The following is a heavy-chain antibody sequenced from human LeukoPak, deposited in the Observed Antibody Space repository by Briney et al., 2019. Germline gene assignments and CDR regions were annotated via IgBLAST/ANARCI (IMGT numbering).Heavy chain of an antibody. Sequence: GGSLRLSCEASTFTFSTYWMHWLRQVPGKGLVWVSYINGDGSSSNYADSVKRRLTSSRDNGKNTLYLQMNSLRSEDTAAYCCATGSGTYYDSWGQGTLVTVSS. CDR3: ATGSGTYYDS. J-gene: IGHJ4*02. V-gene: IGHV3-74*01. CDR2: INGDGSSS. CDR1: TFTFSTYW. D-gene: IGHD3-10*01.